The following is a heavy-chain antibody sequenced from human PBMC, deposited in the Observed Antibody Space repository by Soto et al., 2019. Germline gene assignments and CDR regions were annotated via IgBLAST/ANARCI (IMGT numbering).Heavy chain of an antibody. Sequence: QVQLVESGGGVVQPGRSLRLSCVTSGFTFSSYGMHWVRQAPGKGLEWVAVIWYDGSKKYYADSVKGRFTISRDNFKNTLYLQTNSLRAEDTAVYYCGRDGGGVRWFDPWGQGTLVTVSS. V-gene: IGHV3-33*01. CDR3: GRDGGGVRWFDP. CDR1: GFTFSSYG. CDR2: IWYDGSKK. D-gene: IGHD3-10*01. J-gene: IGHJ5*02.